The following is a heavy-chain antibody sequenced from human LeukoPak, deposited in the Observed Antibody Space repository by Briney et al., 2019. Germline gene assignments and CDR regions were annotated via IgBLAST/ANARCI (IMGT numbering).Heavy chain of an antibody. CDR1: GGSISSGDYY. V-gene: IGHV4-30-4*01. CDR3: ARPYYYDSTIDP. Sequence: SETLSLTCTVSGGSISSGDYYWSWIRQPPGKGLEWIAYMYYSGSTYYNPSLKSRVTMSADTSKNQLSLKLSSVTAADTAVYYCARPYYYDSTIDPWGQGILVTVSS. CDR2: MYYSGST. J-gene: IGHJ5*02. D-gene: IGHD3-22*01.